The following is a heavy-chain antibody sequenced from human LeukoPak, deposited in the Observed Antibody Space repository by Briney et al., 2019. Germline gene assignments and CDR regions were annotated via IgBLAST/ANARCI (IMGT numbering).Heavy chain of an antibody. CDR3: ARVRKYSGYYSWYFDL. J-gene: IGHJ2*01. CDR1: GFTFSSYE. D-gene: IGHD5-12*01. V-gene: IGHV3-13*01. Sequence: GGALRLSCAAPGFTFSSYEMHWVRQATGKGLGWVSAICTAGDTYYPGSVRGRFTISRENAKNSLYLQMNSLRAGDTAVYYCARVRKYSGYYSWYFDLWGRGTLVTVSS. CDR2: ICTAGDT.